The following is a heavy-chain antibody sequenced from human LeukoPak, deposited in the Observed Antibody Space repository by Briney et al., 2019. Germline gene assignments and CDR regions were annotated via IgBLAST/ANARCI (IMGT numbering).Heavy chain of an antibody. J-gene: IGHJ2*01. CDR2: ISSADGAT. CDR1: GFAFRNYA. V-gene: IGHV3-23*01. D-gene: IGHD3-22*01. Sequence: PGGSLRLSCAASGFAFRNYAMNWVRQAPGKALEWVSAISSADGATHYADSVKGRFTVSRDNSKNTLWLQMNNLRADDSARYYCAKEREVSWLPLNWNFDLWGRGTPVIVSS. CDR3: AKEREVSWLPLNWNFDL.